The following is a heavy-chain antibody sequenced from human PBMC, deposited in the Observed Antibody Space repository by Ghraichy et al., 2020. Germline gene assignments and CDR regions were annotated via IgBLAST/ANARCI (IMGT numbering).Heavy chain of an antibody. J-gene: IGHJ4*02. CDR3: VRDMQLVPGRNY. D-gene: IGHD6-6*01. V-gene: IGHV3-7*01. CDR2: IKHTGSEK. CDR1: GFTFSNYW. Sequence: GGSLRLSCAAAGFTFSNYWMSWVRQAPGKGLEWVANIKHTGSEKYYVDSVKGRFTISRDNAKNSLYLQMNSLRAEDTAVYHCVRDMQLVPGRNYWGQGTLVTVSS.